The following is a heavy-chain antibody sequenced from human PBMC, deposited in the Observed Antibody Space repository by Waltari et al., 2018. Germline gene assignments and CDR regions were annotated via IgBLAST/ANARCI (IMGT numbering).Heavy chain of an antibody. CDR2: IYGSDGRT. Sequence: QVQLQESGPGLVKPSETLSLTCAVSGNSISSAYWTWIRQPPGTGLEWIGRIYGSDGRTDDNPSLKSRVTISTDTSKNHFSLKLKSVTAADTAVYQCASSWGRYTNDGFDFWGPGLRVIVSS. J-gene: IGHJ3*01. CDR1: GNSISSAY. CDR3: ASSWGRYTNDGFDF. V-gene: IGHV4-4*07. D-gene: IGHD3-16*02.